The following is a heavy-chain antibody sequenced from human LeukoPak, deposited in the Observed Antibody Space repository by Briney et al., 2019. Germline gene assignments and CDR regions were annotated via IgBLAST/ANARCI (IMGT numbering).Heavy chain of an antibody. Sequence: PSETLSLTCTVSGGSISSTSYYWGWIRQPPGKGLEWIGSIYYSGSTHYNPSLKSRVTLSVDTSKSQFSLELSSVTAADTAVYYCARHCRTTSCYLYDYWGQGTLVTVSS. V-gene: IGHV4-39*01. CDR2: IYYSGST. CDR3: ARHCRTTSCYLYDY. CDR1: GGSISSTSYY. D-gene: IGHD2-2*01. J-gene: IGHJ4*02.